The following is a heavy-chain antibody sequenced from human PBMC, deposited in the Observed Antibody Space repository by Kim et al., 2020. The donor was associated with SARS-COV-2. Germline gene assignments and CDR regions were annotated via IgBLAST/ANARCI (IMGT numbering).Heavy chain of an antibody. V-gene: IGHV3-23*01. Sequence: GGSLRLSCAASGFTLSSYGMSWVRQAPGKGLEWVSSIGDSGAITFYADSVKGRFTISRDNSKNTLYLQMSSLRAEDTAVYYCAKDCSRWAFDPWGQGTLVTVSS. J-gene: IGHJ5*02. D-gene: IGHD1-26*01. CDR1: GFTLSSYG. CDR2: IGDSGAIT. CDR3: AKDCSRWAFDP.